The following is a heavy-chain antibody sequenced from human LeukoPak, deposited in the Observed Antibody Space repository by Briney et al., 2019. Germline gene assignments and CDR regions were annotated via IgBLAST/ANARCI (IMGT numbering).Heavy chain of an antibody. V-gene: IGHV4-34*01. CDR2: INHSGST. CDR3: ARRDDCSGGSCKLGY. J-gene: IGHJ4*02. Sequence: TPAEPLSLTCAVYGGSFSGYYWSWIRQPPGKGLEGTGEINHSGSTNYNPSLKSRVTISVDTSKNQFSLKLSTVTAADTAMYYCARRDDCSGGSCKLGYWGQGPLVTVSA. D-gene: IGHD2-15*01. CDR1: GGSFSGYY.